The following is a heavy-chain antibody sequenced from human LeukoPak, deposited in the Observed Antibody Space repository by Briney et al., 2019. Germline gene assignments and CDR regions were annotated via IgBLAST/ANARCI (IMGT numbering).Heavy chain of an antibody. Sequence: SETLSLTCTVSGGSISSYYWSCIRQPPGKGLEWIGYIYYSGSTNYNPSLKSRVTISVDTSKNQFSLKLSSVTAADTAVYYCARHGRGRLDYWGQGTLVTVSS. CDR1: GGSISSYY. J-gene: IGHJ4*02. CDR3: ARHGRGRLDY. D-gene: IGHD2-15*01. CDR2: IYYSGST. V-gene: IGHV4-59*08.